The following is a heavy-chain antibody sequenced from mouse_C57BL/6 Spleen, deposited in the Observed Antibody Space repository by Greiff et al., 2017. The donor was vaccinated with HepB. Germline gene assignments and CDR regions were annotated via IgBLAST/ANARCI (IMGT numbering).Heavy chain of an antibody. D-gene: IGHD2-1*01. Sequence: VKLMESGAELVKPGASVKISCKASGYAFRSYWMNWVKQRPGKGLEWIGQIYPGDGDTNYNGKFKGKATLTADKSSSTAYMQLSSLTSEDSAVYFCARRGIYYGNQGFAYWGQGTLVTVSA. V-gene: IGHV1-80*01. CDR1: GYAFRSYW. CDR2: IYPGDGDT. CDR3: ARRGIYYGNQGFAY. J-gene: IGHJ3*01.